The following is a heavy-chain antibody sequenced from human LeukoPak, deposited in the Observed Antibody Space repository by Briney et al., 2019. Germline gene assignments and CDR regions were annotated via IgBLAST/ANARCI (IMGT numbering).Heavy chain of an antibody. CDR1: GYSFTSYW. CDR2: IYPGDSDT. V-gene: IGHV5-51*01. D-gene: IGHD3-22*01. Sequence: GESLKISCKGSGYSFTSYWIGWVRQMPGKGLEWMGIIYPGDSDTRYSPSFQGQVTISADKSISTAYLRWSSLKASDTAMYYCARQNSYDSSGYWGPFDYWGQGTLVTVSS. CDR3: ARQNSYDSSGYWGPFDY. J-gene: IGHJ4*02.